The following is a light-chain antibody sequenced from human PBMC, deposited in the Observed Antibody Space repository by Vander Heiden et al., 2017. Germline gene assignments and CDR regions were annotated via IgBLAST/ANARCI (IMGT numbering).Light chain of an antibody. V-gene: IGLV4-69*01. J-gene: IGLJ3*02. CDR1: SGHSSYA. CDR2: LNSDGSH. CDR3: QTWGTGGV. Sequence: QLVLTQSPSASASLGASVKLTCTLSSGHSSYAIAWHQQQPEKGPRYLMKLNSDGSHSKGDGIPERFSGSSSGAERYLTISSLQSEEEADYYCQTWGTGGVFGGGTKLTVL.